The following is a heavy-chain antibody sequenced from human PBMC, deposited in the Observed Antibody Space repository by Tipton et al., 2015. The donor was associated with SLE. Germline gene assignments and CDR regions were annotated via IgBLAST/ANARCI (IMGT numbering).Heavy chain of an antibody. CDR3: ARGDGGADY. J-gene: IGHJ4*02. V-gene: IGHV4-59*11. Sequence: TLSLTCTVSGGSISSHYWSWIRQPPGKGLEWIGYIYYSGSTNYNPSLKSRVTISVDTSKNQFSLKLSSVTAADTAVYYCARGDGGADYWGQGTLVTVSS. D-gene: IGHD4-23*01. CDR1: GGSISSHY. CDR2: IYYSGST.